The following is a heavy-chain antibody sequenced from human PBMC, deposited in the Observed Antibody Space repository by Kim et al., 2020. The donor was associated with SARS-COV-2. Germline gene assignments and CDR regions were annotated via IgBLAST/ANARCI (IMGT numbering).Heavy chain of an antibody. D-gene: IGHD1-26*01. Sequence: YADSVKGRFTISRDYAKNTRSLQMNSLRAEDTAVYYCARRAYSGSYYYLDYWGQGTLVTVSS. CDR3: ARRAYSGSYYYLDY. V-gene: IGHV3-74*01. J-gene: IGHJ4*02.